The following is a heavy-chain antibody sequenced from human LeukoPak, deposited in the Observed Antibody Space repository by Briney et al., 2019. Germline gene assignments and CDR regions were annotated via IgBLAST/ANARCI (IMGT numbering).Heavy chain of an antibody. CDR2: FYYSGST. V-gene: IGHV4-59*01. D-gene: IGHD3-10*01. CDR1: GGFIRRYY. Sequence: SETLSLTCPVSGGFIRRYYWGLIPQPPGEGPEWVGYFYYSGSTNYNPSLKSRVTISVDTSKNQFSLKLSSVTAADTAVYYCASRTYYYGSGSLHNDAFDIWGQGTMVTVSS. J-gene: IGHJ3*02. CDR3: ASRTYYYGSGSLHNDAFDI.